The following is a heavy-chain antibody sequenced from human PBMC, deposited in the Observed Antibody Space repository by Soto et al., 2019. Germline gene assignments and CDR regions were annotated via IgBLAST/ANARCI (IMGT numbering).Heavy chain of an antibody. J-gene: IGHJ6*02. Sequence: KSSETLSLTCAVSGGSISSGGYSWSWIRQPPGKGLEWIGYIYRSGSTYYNPSLKSRVTISVDRSRNQFSLKLSSVTAADTAVYFCATQSYSNSGAYYYYAMDVWGQGTTVTVSS. D-gene: IGHD4-4*01. V-gene: IGHV4-30-2*01. CDR3: ATQSYSNSGAYYYYAMDV. CDR1: GGSISSGGYS. CDR2: IYRSGST.